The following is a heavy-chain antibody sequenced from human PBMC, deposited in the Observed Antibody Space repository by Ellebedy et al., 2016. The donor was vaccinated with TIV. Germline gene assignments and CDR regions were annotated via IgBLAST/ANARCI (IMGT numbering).Heavy chain of an antibody. CDR2: INPGDSDT. D-gene: IGHD3-10*01. Sequence: GESLKISCKGSGYTFTSYWIGWVRQMPGKGLEWMGIINPGDSDTRYSPSFEGQVTISADRSISTTYLQWSSLRASDTAIYYCARRWDVFGAFDIWGQGTTVIVSS. V-gene: IGHV5-51*01. CDR1: GYTFTSYW. J-gene: IGHJ3*02. CDR3: ARRWDVFGAFDI.